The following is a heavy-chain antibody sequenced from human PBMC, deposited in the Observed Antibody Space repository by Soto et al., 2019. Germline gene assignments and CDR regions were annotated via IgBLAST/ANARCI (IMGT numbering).Heavy chain of an antibody. J-gene: IGHJ5*02. D-gene: IGHD2-15*01. Sequence: PSETLSLTCTVSGGSISSYYWSWIRQPPGKGLEWIGYIYYSGSTNYNPSLKSRVTISVDTSKNQFSLKLSSVTAADTAVYYCARWRVVGAATGHKYNWFDPWGQGTLVTVSS. CDR3: ARWRVVGAATGHKYNWFDP. V-gene: IGHV4-59*01. CDR2: IYYSGST. CDR1: GGSISSYY.